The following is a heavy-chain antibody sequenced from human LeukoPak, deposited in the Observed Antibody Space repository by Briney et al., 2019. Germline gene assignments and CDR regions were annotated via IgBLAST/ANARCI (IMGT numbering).Heavy chain of an antibody. CDR1: GGSISSYY. CDR2: IYYSGST. Sequence: SETLSLTCTVSGGSISSYYWSWIRQPPGKGLEWIGYIYYSGSTNYNPSLKSRATISVDTSKNQFSLKLSSVTAADTAVYYCAREASNYCSSTSCYAGAFAYWGQGTLVTVSS. CDR3: AREASNYCSSTSCYAGAFAY. J-gene: IGHJ4*02. V-gene: IGHV4-59*01. D-gene: IGHD2-2*01.